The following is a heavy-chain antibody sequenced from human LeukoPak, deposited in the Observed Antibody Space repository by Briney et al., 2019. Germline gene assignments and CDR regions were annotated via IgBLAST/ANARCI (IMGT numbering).Heavy chain of an antibody. CDR1: GFTFDDYA. J-gene: IGHJ5*02. Sequence: GGSLRLSCAASGFTFDDYAMHWVRQAPGKGLEWVSGISWNSGSIGYADSVKGRFTISRDNAKNSLYLQMNSLRAEDTALYYCAKDDGRYSSRGNWFDPWGQGTLVTDSS. V-gene: IGHV3-9*01. CDR3: AKDDGRYSSRGNWFDP. D-gene: IGHD6-13*01. CDR2: ISWNSGSI.